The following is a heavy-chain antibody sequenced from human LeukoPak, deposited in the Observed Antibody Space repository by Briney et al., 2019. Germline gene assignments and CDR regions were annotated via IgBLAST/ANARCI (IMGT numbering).Heavy chain of an antibody. CDR3: ARGAYGSGSGNGFNI. CDR2: IFSTGST. J-gene: IGHJ3*02. D-gene: IGHD3-10*01. Sequence: KASQTLSLTCTVSGVSITSGTYYWSWIRQPAGKGLEWIGRIFSTGSTNYNPSLKSRVTMSVDTSKNQFSLNLSSVTAADTAVYYCARGAYGSGSGNGFNIWGQGTTVTVSS. CDR1: GVSITSGTYY. V-gene: IGHV4-61*02.